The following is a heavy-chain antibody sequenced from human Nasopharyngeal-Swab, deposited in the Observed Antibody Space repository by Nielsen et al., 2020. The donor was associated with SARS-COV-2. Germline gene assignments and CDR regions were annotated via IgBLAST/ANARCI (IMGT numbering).Heavy chain of an antibody. Sequence: SETLSLTCTVSGGPISSGGYYWSWIRQHPGKGLEWIGYIYYSGSTYYNPSLKSRVTISVDTSTNQFSLKLSSVTAADTAMYYCAREALKELLWFGESSSYYGMDVWGQGTTVTVSS. J-gene: IGHJ6*02. D-gene: IGHD3-10*01. V-gene: IGHV4-31*03. CDR3: AREALKELLWFGESSSYYGMDV. CDR1: GGPISSGGYY. CDR2: IYYSGST.